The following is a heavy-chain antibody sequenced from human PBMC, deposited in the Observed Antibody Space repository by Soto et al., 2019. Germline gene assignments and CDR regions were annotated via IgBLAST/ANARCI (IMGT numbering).Heavy chain of an antibody. CDR2: INPNSGGT. CDR3: ARDLAKGGGSAGFDY. Sequence: QVQLVQSGAEVKKPGASVKVSCRASGYTSTGYYIHWVRQAPGQGLEWMGWINPNSGGTKYPQKFQGRVTMTRDTSIRTVYMSLTGLQSADTAVYFCARDLAKGGGSAGFDYWGQGTLVAVSS. V-gene: IGHV1-2*02. J-gene: IGHJ4*02. CDR1: GYTSTGYY. D-gene: IGHD2-15*01.